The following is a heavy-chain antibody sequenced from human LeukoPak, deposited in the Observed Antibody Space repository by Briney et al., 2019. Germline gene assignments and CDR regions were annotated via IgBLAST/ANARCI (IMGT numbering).Heavy chain of an antibody. Sequence: QPSETLSLTCTVSGGSISISSYYWSWIRQPPGKGLEWIGYIYYSGSTNYNPSLKSRVTISVDTSKNQFSLKLSSVTAADTAVYYCARGGSNYSGYHLDWGQGTLVTVSS. CDR3: ARGGSNYSGYHLD. CDR1: GGSISISSYY. CDR2: IYYSGST. D-gene: IGHD2-15*01. J-gene: IGHJ1*01. V-gene: IGHV4-61*01.